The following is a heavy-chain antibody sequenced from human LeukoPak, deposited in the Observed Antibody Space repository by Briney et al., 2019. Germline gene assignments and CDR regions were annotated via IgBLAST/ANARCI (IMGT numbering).Heavy chain of an antibody. CDR1: GFTFSSYS. CDR2: ISSSSSTI. V-gene: IGHV3-48*04. CDR3: ARDNLALGDGMDV. J-gene: IGHJ6*02. Sequence: GGSLRLSFAASGFTFSSYSMNWVRRAPGKGLEWVSYISSSSSTIYYADSVKGRFTISRDNAKNSLYLQMNSLRAEDTAVYYCARDNLALGDGMDVWGQGTTVTVSS.